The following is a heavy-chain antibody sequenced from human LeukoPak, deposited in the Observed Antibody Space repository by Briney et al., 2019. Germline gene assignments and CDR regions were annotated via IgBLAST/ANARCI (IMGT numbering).Heavy chain of an antibody. J-gene: IGHJ4*02. CDR3: ARRSATAMAFFDY. CDR2: IYYSGST. D-gene: IGHD5-18*01. V-gene: IGHV4-59*08. CDR1: GGSISSYY. Sequence: SETRSLTCTVSGGSISSYYWSWIRQPPGKGLEWIGYIYYSGSTNYNPSLKSRVTISVDTSKNQFSLKLSSVTAADTAVYYCARRSATAMAFFDYWGQGTLVTVSS.